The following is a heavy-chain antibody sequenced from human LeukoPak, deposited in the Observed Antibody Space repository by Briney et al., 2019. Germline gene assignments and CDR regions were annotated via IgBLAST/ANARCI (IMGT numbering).Heavy chain of an antibody. CDR1: GFTFSSYG. CDR3: ARVVGRNWYLDL. CDR2: ISYDGSNK. J-gene: IGHJ2*01. V-gene: IGHV3-30*03. Sequence: TGGSLRLSCAASGFTFSSYGMHWVRQAPGKGLEWVAVISYDGSNKYYADSVKGRFTISRDNSKNTLYLQMNSLRAEDTAVYYCARVVGRNWYLDLWGRGTHVTVSS. D-gene: IGHD1-14*01.